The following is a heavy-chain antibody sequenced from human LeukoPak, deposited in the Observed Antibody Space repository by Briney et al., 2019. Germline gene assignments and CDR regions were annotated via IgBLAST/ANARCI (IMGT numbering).Heavy chain of an antibody. CDR1: GGSISRNW. V-gene: IGHV4-4*02. Sequence: NPSGTLSLACAVSGGSISRNWWSWVRQPPGKGLEWIGETHHSGRTNYHPSLKSRVTMSVYKSKNQFSLNLNSVTAADTAVYYCVQNSNYDWYYWGQGILVTVSS. CDR2: THHSGRT. J-gene: IGHJ4*02. D-gene: IGHD3-3*01. CDR3: VQNSNYDWYY.